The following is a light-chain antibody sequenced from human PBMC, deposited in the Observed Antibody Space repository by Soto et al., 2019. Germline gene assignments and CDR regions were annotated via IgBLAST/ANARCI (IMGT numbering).Light chain of an antibody. CDR2: DVT. Sequence: QSALTQPGSVSGSPGQAITISRTGTSSDVGAYNYVSWYQQHPGKAPKLMIYDVTNRPSQVSNRFSGSKSGNTASLIISGLQAEHEAHYYCSSFTSSSTWVFGGGTKLTVL. CDR3: SSFTSSSTWV. V-gene: IGLV2-14*01. CDR1: SSDVGAYNY. J-gene: IGLJ3*02.